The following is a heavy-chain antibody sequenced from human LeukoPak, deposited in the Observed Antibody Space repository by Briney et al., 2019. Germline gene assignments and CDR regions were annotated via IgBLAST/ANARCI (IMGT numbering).Heavy chain of an antibody. CDR2: INPSDSYT. J-gene: IGHJ3*02. V-gene: IGHV5-10-1*01. Sequence: GESLKISCKGSGYSFTSYWISWLRQIPGKGLEWMGRINPSDSYTNYSPSFQGHVTISADKSISTAYLQWSSLKASDTAMYYCQVVRGAFDIWGQGTMVTVSS. CDR3: QVVRGAFDI. D-gene: IGHD3-10*01. CDR1: GYSFTSYW.